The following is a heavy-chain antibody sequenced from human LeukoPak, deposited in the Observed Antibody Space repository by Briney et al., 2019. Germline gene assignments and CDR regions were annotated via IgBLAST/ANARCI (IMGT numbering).Heavy chain of an antibody. Sequence: PGGPLRLSCAAFGFAFNKYGLTGGRQAPGKGRGWVANINQDDSQIDYVESVEGRSTITSDNAKNSLHLQMTTLRAEDTAIYYCARRYYYSGTYYLSFFDYWGQGTLVTVSS. V-gene: IGHV3-7*01. CDR2: INQDDSQI. CDR3: ARRYYYSGTYYLSFFDY. CDR1: GFAFNKYG. J-gene: IGHJ4*02. D-gene: IGHD3-10*01.